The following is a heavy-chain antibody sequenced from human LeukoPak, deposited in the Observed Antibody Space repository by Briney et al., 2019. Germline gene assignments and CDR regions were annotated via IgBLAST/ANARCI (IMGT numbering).Heavy chain of an antibody. D-gene: IGHD1-1*01. CDR1: GITFSNYN. CDR3: ARDPYNGAYSEGYYYYYMDV. Sequence: PGGSLRLSCAAPGITFSNYNMNWVRQAPGRGLEWISAITSSSSYTFYADSVKGRFTISRDNAQNSLYLQMNSLRVEDTAIYYCARDPYNGAYSEGYYYYYMDVWGKGTTVTVSS. V-gene: IGHV3-21*01. CDR2: ITSSSSYT. J-gene: IGHJ6*03.